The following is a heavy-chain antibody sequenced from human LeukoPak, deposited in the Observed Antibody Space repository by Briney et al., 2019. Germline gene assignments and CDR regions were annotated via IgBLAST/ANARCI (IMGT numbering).Heavy chain of an antibody. CDR1: GGSFSGYY. D-gene: IGHD3-3*01. CDR3: ARRFFWSGYYAY. V-gene: IGHV4-34*01. Sequence: SEALPLTCAVYGGSFSGYYWGWIRQPPGKGLEWIGEINHSGSTNYNPSLKSRVTISVDTSKNQFSLKLSSVTAADTAVYYCARRFFWSGYYAYWGQGTLVTVSS. J-gene: IGHJ4*02. CDR2: INHSGST.